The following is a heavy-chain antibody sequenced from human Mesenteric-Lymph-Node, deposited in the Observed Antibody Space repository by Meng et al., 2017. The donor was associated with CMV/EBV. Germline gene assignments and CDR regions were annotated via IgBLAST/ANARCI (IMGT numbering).Heavy chain of an antibody. D-gene: IGHD2-2*01. CDR1: GYTFTGYY. CDR3: ARDRGDVVVPAEDAFDI. J-gene: IGHJ3*02. CDR2: INPNSGGT. V-gene: IGHV1-2*02. Sequence: ASVKVSCKASGYTFTGYYMHWVRQAPGQGLEWMGWINPNSGGTNYAQKFQGRVTMTRDTSISTAYMELSRPRSDDTAVYYCARDRGDVVVPAEDAFDIWGQGTMVTVSS.